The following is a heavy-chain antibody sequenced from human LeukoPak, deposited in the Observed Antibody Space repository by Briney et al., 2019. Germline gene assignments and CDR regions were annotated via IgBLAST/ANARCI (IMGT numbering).Heavy chain of an antibody. Sequence: SETLSLTCAVYGGSFSGYYWSWIRQPPGKGLEWIGEINHSGSTNYNPSLKSRVTISVDTSKNQFSLKLSSVTAADTAVYYCARGSSSGWSTFDYWGQGTLVTVSP. CDR2: INHSGST. J-gene: IGHJ4*02. CDR1: GGSFSGYY. CDR3: ARGSSSGWSTFDY. V-gene: IGHV4-34*01. D-gene: IGHD6-19*01.